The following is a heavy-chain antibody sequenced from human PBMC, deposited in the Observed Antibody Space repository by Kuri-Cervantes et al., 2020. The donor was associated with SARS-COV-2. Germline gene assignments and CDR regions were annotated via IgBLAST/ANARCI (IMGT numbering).Heavy chain of an antibody. CDR2: MNPNSGNT. CDR1: GYTFTGYY. D-gene: IGHD2-2*01. V-gene: IGHV1-8*03. Sequence: ASVKVSCKASGYTFTGYYMHWVRQAPGQGREWMEWMNPNSGNTGYAQKFQGRVTITRNTSTSTAYMELSSLRSEDTAVYYCARAGYYCSSTSCPSLPDYWGQGTLVTVSS. J-gene: IGHJ4*02. CDR3: ARAGYYCSSTSCPSLPDY.